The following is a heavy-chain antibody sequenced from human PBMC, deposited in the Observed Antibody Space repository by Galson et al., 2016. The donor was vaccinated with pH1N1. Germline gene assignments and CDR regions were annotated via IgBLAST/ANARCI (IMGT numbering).Heavy chain of an antibody. D-gene: IGHD1-20*01. V-gene: IGHV3-23*01. Sequence: SLRLSCAASGFRFSGYAMSWVRQAPGKGLEWVSTLSGSGATPNYADSVKGRFTISRDNSKNTLYPQMNSLRAEDTAVYYCAKNGKGYNWIFDAFDFWGQGAMVTVSS. CDR1: GFRFSGYA. CDR2: LSGSGATP. J-gene: IGHJ3*01. CDR3: AKNGKGYNWIFDAFDF.